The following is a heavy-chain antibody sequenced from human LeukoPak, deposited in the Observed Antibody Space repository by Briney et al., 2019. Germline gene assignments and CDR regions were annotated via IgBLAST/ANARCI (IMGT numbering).Heavy chain of an antibody. CDR2: LYYSGGS. V-gene: IGHV4-39*01. J-gene: IGHJ5*02. D-gene: IGHD2-2*01. CDR3: ASSYCSSTSCYGWFDP. CDR1: GGSISSGSYY. Sequence: SETLSLTCTVSGGSISSGSYYWGWIRQPPGKGLEWIGSLYYSGGSYNNPSLRSRVTISVDTSNNQFSLRLTSVTAADTAVYYCASSYCSSTSCYGWFDPWGQGTLVTVSS.